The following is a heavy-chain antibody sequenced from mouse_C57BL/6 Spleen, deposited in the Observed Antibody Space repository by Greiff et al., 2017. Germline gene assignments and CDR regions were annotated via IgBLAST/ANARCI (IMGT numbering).Heavy chain of an antibody. Sequence: VQLQQSVAELVRPGASVKLSCTASGFNIKNTYMHWVKQRPEQGLEWIGRIDPANGNTKYAPKFQGKATITADTASNTAYLQLSSLTSEDTAVYYCARHYFGSSYNTMDYWGQRTSVTVSS. V-gene: IGHV14-3*01. CDR2: IDPANGNT. CDR1: GFNIKNTY. CDR3: ARHYFGSSYNTMDY. J-gene: IGHJ4*01. D-gene: IGHD1-1*01.